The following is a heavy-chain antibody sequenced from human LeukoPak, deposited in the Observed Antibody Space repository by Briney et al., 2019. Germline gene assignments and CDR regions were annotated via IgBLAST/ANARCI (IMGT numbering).Heavy chain of an antibody. J-gene: IGHJ4*02. CDR3: ARDHYYGSGDLDY. D-gene: IGHD3-10*01. Sequence: GGSLRLSCAASGFTVSSNYMSWVRQAPGKGLEWVSVIYSGGSTYYADSVKGRFTISRDNSKNTPYLQMNSLRAEDTAVYYCARDHYYGSGDLDYWGQGTLVTVSS. CDR1: GFTVSSNY. CDR2: IYSGGST. V-gene: IGHV3-66*01.